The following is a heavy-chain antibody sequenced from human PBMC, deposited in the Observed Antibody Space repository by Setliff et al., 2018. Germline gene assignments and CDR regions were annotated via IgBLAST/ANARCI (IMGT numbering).Heavy chain of an antibody. Sequence: ASVKVSCKASGNTFTGYYIHWLRQAPGQGLEWMGCINPNSGDTTFAQKFQGRVTITTDTYTSTANMELRSLRSDDTAVYYCVRAPPTVVIPPGRAFFDPWGQGTLVTVSS. CDR1: GNTFTGYY. D-gene: IGHD2-2*01. CDR2: INPNSGDT. J-gene: IGHJ5*02. V-gene: IGHV1-2*02. CDR3: VRAPPTVVIPPGRAFFDP.